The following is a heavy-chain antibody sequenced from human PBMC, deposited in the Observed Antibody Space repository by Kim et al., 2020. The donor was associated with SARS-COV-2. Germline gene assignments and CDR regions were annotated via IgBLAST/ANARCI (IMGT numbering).Heavy chain of an antibody. V-gene: IGHV3-48*03. D-gene: IGHD2-2*01. Sequence: GESLRLSCAASGFTFSSYEMNWVRQAPGKGLEWVSYISSSGSTIYYADSVKGRFTISRDNAKNSLYLQMNSLRAEDTAVYYCASLIVVVPSFWGQGTLVTVSS. J-gene: IGHJ4*02. CDR1: GFTFSSYE. CDR3: ASLIVVVPSF. CDR2: ISSSGSTI.